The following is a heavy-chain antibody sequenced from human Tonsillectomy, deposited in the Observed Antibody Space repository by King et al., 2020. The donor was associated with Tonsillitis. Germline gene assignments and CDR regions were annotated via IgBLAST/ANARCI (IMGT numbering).Heavy chain of an antibody. CDR3: AKDRYDSSGYYPIDY. Sequence: VQLVESGGGLVQPGGSLRLSCAASGFTFSNYVMTWVRQAPGKGLEWVSAVTGAGGITYYADSVKGRFTISRDNSKDTLYLQMNSLRADDTATYYCAKDRYDSSGYYPIDYWAQGTLVTVSS. V-gene: IGHV3-23*04. CDR1: GFTFSNYV. J-gene: IGHJ4*02. D-gene: IGHD3-22*01. CDR2: VTGAGGIT.